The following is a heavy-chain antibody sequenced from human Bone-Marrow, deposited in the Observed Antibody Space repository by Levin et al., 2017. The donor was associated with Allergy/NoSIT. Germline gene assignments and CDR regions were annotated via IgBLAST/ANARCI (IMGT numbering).Heavy chain of an antibody. CDR3: ALYYSDRSAYRNDAFDI. CDR2: ISGTTNYV. V-gene: IGHV3-21*01. Sequence: GGSLRLSCAASGFTFSRYSMNWIRQAPGKGLEWVSSISGTTNYVFYADSVKGRFTISRDNAKNSLYLQMNSLRAEDTAVYYCALYYSDRSAYRNDAFDIWGQGTMVAVSS. D-gene: IGHD1-14*01. CDR1: GFTFSRYS. J-gene: IGHJ3*02.